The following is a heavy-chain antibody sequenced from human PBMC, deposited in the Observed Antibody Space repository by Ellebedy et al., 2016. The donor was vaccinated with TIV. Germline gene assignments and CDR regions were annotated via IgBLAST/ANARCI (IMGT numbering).Heavy chain of an antibody. V-gene: IGHV3-13*01. Sequence: GESLKLSCAAPGFPFSSFDMHWVRQVTGKGLEWVAAIGTAGDTYYPGSVKGRFTISRDNAKNSQYLQMNSLTAEDTAVYYCARDLGSGWCLDSWGQGTLVTVSS. CDR2: IGTAGDT. CDR3: ARDLGSGWCLDS. CDR1: GFPFSSFD. J-gene: IGHJ4*02. D-gene: IGHD6-19*01.